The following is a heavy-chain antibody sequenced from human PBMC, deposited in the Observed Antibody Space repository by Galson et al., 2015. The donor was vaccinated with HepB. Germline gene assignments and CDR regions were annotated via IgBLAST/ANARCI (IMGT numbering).Heavy chain of an antibody. CDR3: VRDTGTYPGYYDF. V-gene: IGHV3-74*01. D-gene: IGHD3/OR15-3a*01. CDR1: GFMFSTYW. J-gene: IGHJ4*02. Sequence: SLRLSCAASGFMFSTYWMQWVRQAPGKGLMWVSLINPDGSITDYADSVQGRFTISRDNAKNTMFLQMNSLRDEDMAVYYCVRDTGTYPGYYDFWGQGTLVTVSS. CDR2: INPDGSIT.